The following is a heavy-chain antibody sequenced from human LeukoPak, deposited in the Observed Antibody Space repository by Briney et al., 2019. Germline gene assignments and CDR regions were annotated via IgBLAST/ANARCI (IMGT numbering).Heavy chain of an antibody. J-gene: IGHJ4*02. CDR1: GYTFTGYY. CDR2: ISAYNGNT. V-gene: IGHV1-18*04. Sequence: ASVKVSCKASGYTFTGYYMHWVRQAPGQGLEWMGWISAYNGNTNYAQKLQGRVTMTTDTSTSTAYMELRSLRSDDTAVYYCARDIRQAAAGPYYFDYWGQGTLVTVSS. CDR3: ARDIRQAAAGPYYFDY. D-gene: IGHD6-13*01.